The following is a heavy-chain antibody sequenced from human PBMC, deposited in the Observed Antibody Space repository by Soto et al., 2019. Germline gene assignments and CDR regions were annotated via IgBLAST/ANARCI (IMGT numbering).Heavy chain of an antibody. D-gene: IGHD5-18*01. Sequence: NPSETLSLTCTVSGGSISSSSYYWGWIRQPPGKGLEWIGSIYYSGSTYYNPSLKSRVTISVDTSKNQFSLKLSSVTAADTAVYYCASLSFSYGRRTFDYWGQGTLVTVSS. V-gene: IGHV4-39*01. CDR3: ASLSFSYGRRTFDY. CDR1: GGSISSSSYY. J-gene: IGHJ4*02. CDR2: IYYSGST.